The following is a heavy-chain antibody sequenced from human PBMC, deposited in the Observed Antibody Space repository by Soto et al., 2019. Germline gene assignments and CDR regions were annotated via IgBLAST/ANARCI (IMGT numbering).Heavy chain of an antibody. CDR3: ARDRGYVDY. CDR2: ISSRSSST. Sequence: ESGGGLVKPGGSLRLTCAAHGFSFSDYSMKWVRQAPGKGLEWVSSISSRSSSTYYADSVKGRFTISRDNAKNSLYLQMSSLRADDTAVYYCARDRGYVDYWGQGTLVTVSS. J-gene: IGHJ4*02. D-gene: IGHD2-2*01. V-gene: IGHV3-21*01. CDR1: GFSFSDYS.